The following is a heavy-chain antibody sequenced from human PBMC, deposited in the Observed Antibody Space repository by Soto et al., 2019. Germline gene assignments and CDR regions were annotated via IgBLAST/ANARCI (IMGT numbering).Heavy chain of an antibody. V-gene: IGHV3-23*01. CDR1: GFTFGSYA. D-gene: IGHD3-10*02. J-gene: IGHJ4*02. CDR3: AKASYWYVPEYYFDY. Sequence: EVQLLESGGGLVQPGGSLRVSCAASGFTFGSYAMSWVRQAPGKGLEWVSAISGRGGDTYYADSVKGRFIISRDNSKNTLYLQMNSLRAEDTAVYFCAKASYWYVPEYYFDYWGQGTLVTVSS. CDR2: ISGRGGDT.